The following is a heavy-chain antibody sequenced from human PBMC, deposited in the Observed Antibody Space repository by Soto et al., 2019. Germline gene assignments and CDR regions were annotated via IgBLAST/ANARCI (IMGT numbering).Heavy chain of an antibody. Sequence: SETLSLTCAVYGGSFSGYYWSWIRQPPGKGLEWIGEINHSGSTNYNPSLKSRVTISVDTSKNQFSLKLSSVTAADTAVYYCARGPFPPYYYGSGSYYSPAKKEYFQHWGQGTLVTVSS. CDR3: ARGPFPPYYYGSGSYYSPAKKEYFQH. CDR2: INHSGST. CDR1: GGSFSGYY. V-gene: IGHV4-34*01. J-gene: IGHJ1*01. D-gene: IGHD3-10*01.